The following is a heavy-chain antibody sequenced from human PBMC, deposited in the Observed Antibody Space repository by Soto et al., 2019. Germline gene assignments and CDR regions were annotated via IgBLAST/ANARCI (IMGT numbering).Heavy chain of an antibody. D-gene: IGHD3-22*01. Sequence: SVKVSCKASGGTFSSYAISWVRQAPGQGLEWMGGIIPIFGTANYAQKFQGRVTVTADKSTSTAYMELSSLRSEDTAVYYCARDHTMIVVVHRRYGMDVWGQGTTVTVSS. CDR1: GGTFSSYA. CDR3: ARDHTMIVVVHRRYGMDV. CDR2: IIPIFGTA. J-gene: IGHJ6*02. V-gene: IGHV1-69*06.